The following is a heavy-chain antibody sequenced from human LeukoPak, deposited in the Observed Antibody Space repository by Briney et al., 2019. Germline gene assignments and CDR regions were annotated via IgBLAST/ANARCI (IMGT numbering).Heavy chain of an antibody. D-gene: IGHD1-26*01. CDR3: TIDEWELPGY. J-gene: IGHJ4*02. CDR1: GYTFTSYG. CDR2: INPKSGAT. V-gene: IGHV1-2*02. Sequence: ASVKVSCKASGYTFTSYGISWVRQAPGQGLEWTGWINPKSGATDFAQKFQGRITLTRDTSITTAHMEMNRLTSDDTAVYFCTIDEWELPGYWGQGTRVTVAT.